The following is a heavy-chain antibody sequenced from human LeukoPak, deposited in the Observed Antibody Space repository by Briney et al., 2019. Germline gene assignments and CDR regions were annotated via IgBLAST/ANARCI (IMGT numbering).Heavy chain of an antibody. CDR2: ISADGGDT. V-gene: IGHV3-43*02. J-gene: IGHJ4*02. CDR3: AKVGEISVGYYSFDS. Sequence: PGGSLRLSCAASGFTFQNYAMHWVRQVPGKGLEWVSLISADGGDTYYADSVKGRFSISRDNSKNSLYLQMDSLRSEDTALYYCAKVGEISVGYYSFDSWGQGTLVTVSS. CDR1: GFTFQNYA. D-gene: IGHD3-22*01.